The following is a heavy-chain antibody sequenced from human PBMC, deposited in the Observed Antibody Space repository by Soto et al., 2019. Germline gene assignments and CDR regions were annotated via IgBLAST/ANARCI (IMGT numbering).Heavy chain of an antibody. CDR2: IDPRDSYS. Sequence: PGESLKICWQASGYTLSALWITWGRQLPGKGLEWMATIDPRDSYSNYSLSFHGHVTISADKSIGSAYLHWSTLAASDTAIYYCARLSTGFFTKTTRQHYISMDVWGQGTTVTVSS. CDR3: ARLSTGFFTKTTRQHYISMDV. D-gene: IGHD3-3*01. V-gene: IGHV5-10-1*01. J-gene: IGHJ6*02. CDR1: GYTLSALW.